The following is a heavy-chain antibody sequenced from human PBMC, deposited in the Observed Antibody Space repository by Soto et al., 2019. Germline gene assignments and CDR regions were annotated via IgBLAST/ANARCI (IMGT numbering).Heavy chain of an antibody. CDR2: IYHSGST. CDR3: ERLRGSWDGYNAFDI. Sequence: PSQTLALTCAVYGGSISGYYWSWILQPTGKGLEWIGGIYHSGSTNYNPSLKSRVTISVDTSKNQFSLKLSSVTAADTAVYYCERLRGSWDGYNAFDIWGQGTMVTVSS. CDR1: GGSISGYY. D-gene: IGHD2-15*01. V-gene: IGHV4-34*01. J-gene: IGHJ3*02.